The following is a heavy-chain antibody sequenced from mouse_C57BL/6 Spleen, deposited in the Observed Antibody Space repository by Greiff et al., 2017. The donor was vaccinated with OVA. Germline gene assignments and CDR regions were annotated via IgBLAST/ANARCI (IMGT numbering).Heavy chain of an antibody. CDR1: GYTFTDYY. V-gene: IGHV1-26*01. J-gene: IGHJ2*01. CDR3: ARDFDY. Sequence: EVQLQQSGPELVKPGASVKISCKASGYTFTDYYMNWVKQSHGKSLEWIGDINPNNGGTSYNQKFKGKATLTVDKSSSTAYMELRSLTSEDSAVYYCARDFDYWGQGTTLTVSP. CDR2: INPNNGGT.